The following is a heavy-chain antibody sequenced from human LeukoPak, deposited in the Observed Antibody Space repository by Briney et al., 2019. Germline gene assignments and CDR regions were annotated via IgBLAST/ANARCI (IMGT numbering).Heavy chain of an antibody. V-gene: IGHV1-2*02. D-gene: IGHD3-16*02. Sequence: VSVKVSCKASGYTFTGYYMHWVRQAPGQGLEWMGWINPNSGGTNYAQKFQGRVTMTRDTSISTAYMELSRLRSDDTAVYYCARGRGSYRYFDYWGQGTLVTVSS. CDR2: INPNSGGT. CDR1: GYTFTGYY. CDR3: ARGRGSYRYFDY. J-gene: IGHJ4*02.